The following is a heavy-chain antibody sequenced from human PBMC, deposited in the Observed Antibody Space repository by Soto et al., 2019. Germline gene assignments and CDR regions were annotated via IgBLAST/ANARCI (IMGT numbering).Heavy chain of an antibody. D-gene: IGHD6-19*01. CDR2: IWYDGTKT. J-gene: IGHJ4*02. CDR1: GFSLSSEG. V-gene: IGHV3-33*01. CDR3: ARDTGRGWYPGY. Sequence: QVQLVESGGGVVQPERSLRLSCLTSGFSLSSEGMHWIRQAPGKGLEWVATIWYDGTKTYYADSVKGRFTISRDNSKNTLYLQMNSLRAEDTALYYCARDTGRGWYPGYWGQGTLVAVSS.